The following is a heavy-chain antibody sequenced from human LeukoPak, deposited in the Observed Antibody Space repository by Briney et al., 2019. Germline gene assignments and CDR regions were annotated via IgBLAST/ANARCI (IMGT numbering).Heavy chain of an antibody. Sequence: NTSETLSLTCTVSGGSISSYYWSWIRQPPGKGLEWIGYIYYSGSTNYNPSLKSRVTISVDTSKNQFSLKLSSVTAADTAVYFCARGEDFERYYLAYWGQGTLVTVSS. V-gene: IGHV4-59*01. D-gene: IGHD3-9*01. J-gene: IGHJ4*02. CDR2: IYYSGST. CDR1: GGSISSYY. CDR3: ARGEDFERYYLAY.